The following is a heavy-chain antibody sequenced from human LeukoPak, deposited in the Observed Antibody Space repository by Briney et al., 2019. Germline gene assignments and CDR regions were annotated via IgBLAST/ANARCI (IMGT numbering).Heavy chain of an antibody. V-gene: IGHV3-33*01. CDR3: ARGYSYGYISYFDY. J-gene: IGHJ4*02. CDR2: IWYDGSNK. D-gene: IGHD5-18*01. CDR1: GFTFSSYG. Sequence: QPGGSLRLSCAASGFTFSSYGMHWVRQAPGKGLEWVAVIWYDGSNKYYADSVKGRFTISRDNSKNTLYLQMNSLRAEDTAVYYCARGYSYGYISYFDYWGQGTLVTVSS.